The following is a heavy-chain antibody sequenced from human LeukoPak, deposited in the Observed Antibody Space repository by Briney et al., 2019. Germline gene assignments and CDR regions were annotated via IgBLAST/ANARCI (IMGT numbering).Heavy chain of an antibody. CDR2: INPNSGGT. Sequence: ASVKVSCKASGYTFSGFYIHWVRQAPGQGLEWMGWINPNSGGTNFAQKFQGRVTMTRDTSISTAYMELSRLRSDDTAVYFCARSSGWKYYVDYWGQGTLVTVSS. CDR3: ARSSGWKYYVDY. V-gene: IGHV1-2*02. D-gene: IGHD6-19*01. CDR1: GYTFSGFY. J-gene: IGHJ4*02.